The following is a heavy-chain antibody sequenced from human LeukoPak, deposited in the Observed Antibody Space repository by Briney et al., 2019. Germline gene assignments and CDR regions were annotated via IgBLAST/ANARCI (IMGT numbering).Heavy chain of an antibody. Sequence: LEPSETLSLTRAVYGGSFNGYYWSWIRQPPGKGLEWIGEGNESGGTKYNPSLKSRVTISADSSKNQFSLKLSSVTAADTAVYHCAKNGQSGFAFDPWGQGTLVTVSS. CDR2: GNESGGT. CDR3: AKNGQSGFAFDP. J-gene: IGHJ5*02. V-gene: IGHV4-34*01. D-gene: IGHD1-26*01. CDR1: GGSFNGYY.